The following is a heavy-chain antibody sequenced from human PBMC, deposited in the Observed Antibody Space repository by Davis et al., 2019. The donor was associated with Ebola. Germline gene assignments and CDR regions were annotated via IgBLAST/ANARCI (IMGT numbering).Heavy chain of an antibody. CDR2: IIPIFGTA. J-gene: IGHJ4*02. Sequence: AASVKVSCKASGGTFSSYAISWVRQAPGQGLEWMGGIIPIFGTANYAQKFQGRVTITADESTSTAYMELSSLRSEDTAVYYCARIDSYGNPDYWGQGTLVTVSS. V-gene: IGHV1-69*13. CDR1: GGTFSSYA. CDR3: ARIDSYGNPDY. D-gene: IGHD5-18*01.